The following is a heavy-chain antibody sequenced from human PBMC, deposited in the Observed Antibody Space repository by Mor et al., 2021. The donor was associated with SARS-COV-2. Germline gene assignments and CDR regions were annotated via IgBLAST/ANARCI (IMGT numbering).Heavy chain of an antibody. Sequence: GLEWIGYISSSGNTYYNPSLRSRVTIPIDKSRNQFSRRLRSVTAADTAVYYCARVLEEDESCSSSSCYAFDPWGQGILVSVSS. V-gene: IGHV4-31*02. CDR2: ISSSGNT. CDR3: ARVLEEDESCSSSSCYAFDP. D-gene: IGHD2-2*01. J-gene: IGHJ5*02.